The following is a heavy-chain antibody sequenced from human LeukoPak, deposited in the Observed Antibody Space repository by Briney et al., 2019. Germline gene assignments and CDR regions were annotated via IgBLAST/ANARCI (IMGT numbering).Heavy chain of an antibody. Sequence: SETLSLTCTVSGVSISNYYWSWIRQPPGKGLEWIGYMYNSGITNYNPSLKSRVTTSVDTSKNQFSLKLSSVTAADTAVYYCARSITMVRFNWFDPWGQRSLVSVSS. D-gene: IGHD3-10*01. J-gene: IGHJ5*02. CDR1: GVSISNYY. CDR2: MYNSGIT. V-gene: IGHV4-59*08. CDR3: ARSITMVRFNWFDP.